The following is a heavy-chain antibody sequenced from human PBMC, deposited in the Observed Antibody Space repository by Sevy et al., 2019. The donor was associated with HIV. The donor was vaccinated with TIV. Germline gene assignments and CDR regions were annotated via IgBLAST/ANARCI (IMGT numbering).Heavy chain of an antibody. CDR1: GYSFTSYW. CDR3: ARTQFGELLPYYFDY. D-gene: IGHD3-10*01. Sequence: GESLKISCKGSGYSFTSYWIGCVRQMPGKGLEWMGIIYPGDSDTRYSPSFQGQVTISADKSISTAYLQWSSLKASDTAMYYCARTQFGELLPYYFDYWGQGTLVTVSS. CDR2: IYPGDSDT. V-gene: IGHV5-51*01. J-gene: IGHJ4*02.